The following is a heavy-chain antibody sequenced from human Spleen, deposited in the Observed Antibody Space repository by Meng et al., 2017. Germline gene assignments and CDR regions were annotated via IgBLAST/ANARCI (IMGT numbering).Heavy chain of an antibody. CDR3: ARGTPVVTPRWLDY. CDR2: VNHSGNT. CDR1: GGSFSGYY. V-gene: IGHV4-34*01. Sequence: VQLDEAGPGLLQPSETLSLTCGVYGGSFSGYYWSCIRQPPGKGLEWIGEVNHSGNTNYNPSLKSRVTISVDTSKNQFSLNLSSVTAADTAVYYCARGTPVVTPRWLDYWGQGTLVTVSS. D-gene: IGHD4-23*01. J-gene: IGHJ4*02.